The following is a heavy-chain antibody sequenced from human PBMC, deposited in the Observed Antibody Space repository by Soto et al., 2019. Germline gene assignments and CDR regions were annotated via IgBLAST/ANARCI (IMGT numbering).Heavy chain of an antibody. D-gene: IGHD5-18*01. Sequence: GGSLRLSCAASGFTFDDYAMHWVRQAPGKGLEWVSGISWNSGSIGYADSVKGRFTISRDNAKNSLYLQMNSLRAEDTALYYCAKDTRVDTLGGYYYYYGMDVWGQGTTVTVSS. CDR1: GFTFDDYA. CDR3: AKDTRVDTLGGYYYYYGMDV. V-gene: IGHV3-9*01. J-gene: IGHJ6*02. CDR2: ISWNSGSI.